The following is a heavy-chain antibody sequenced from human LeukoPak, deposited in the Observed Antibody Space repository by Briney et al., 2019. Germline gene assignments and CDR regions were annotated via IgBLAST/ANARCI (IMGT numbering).Heavy chain of an antibody. CDR1: GYTFTGYY. CDR2: INPNSGGT. D-gene: IGHD4-23*01. J-gene: IGHJ4*02. CDR3: ARAKATVVTPRSVNFDY. V-gene: IGHV1-2*02. Sequence: ASVKVSCKASGYTFTGYYMHWVRQAPGQGLEWMGWINPNSGGTNYAQKFQGRVTMTRDTSISTAYMELSSLRSEDTAVYYCARAKATVVTPRSVNFDYWGQGTLVTVSS.